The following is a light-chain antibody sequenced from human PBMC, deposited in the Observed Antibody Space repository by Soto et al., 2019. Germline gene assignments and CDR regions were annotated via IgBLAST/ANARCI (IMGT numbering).Light chain of an antibody. CDR2: QVN. CDR1: SSDVGDYTA. Sequence: QSALIQPASVSGSPGQSITISCTGTSSDVGDYTAVSWYQQHPGKAPKLIIYQVNYRPSGVSFRFSGSKSGNTASLSISGLQAEDEAHYSCSAYRSSANIYVFGSGTKVTVL. CDR3: SAYRSSANIYV. V-gene: IGLV2-14*01. J-gene: IGLJ1*01.